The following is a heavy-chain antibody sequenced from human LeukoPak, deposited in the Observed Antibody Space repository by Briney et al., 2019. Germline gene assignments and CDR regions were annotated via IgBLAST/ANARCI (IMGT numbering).Heavy chain of an antibody. CDR1: GFTFSSYW. Sequence: QSGGSLRLSCAASGFTFSSYWMQWVRQAPGKGPLWVSRINSDGGNTAYADSVKGRFIVSRDNAKNTPYLQMNSLRVEDTAVYYCTRGYNYRIDYWGQGTQVSVSS. CDR3: TRGYNYRIDY. D-gene: IGHD5-24*01. V-gene: IGHV3-74*01. CDR2: INSDGGNT. J-gene: IGHJ4*02.